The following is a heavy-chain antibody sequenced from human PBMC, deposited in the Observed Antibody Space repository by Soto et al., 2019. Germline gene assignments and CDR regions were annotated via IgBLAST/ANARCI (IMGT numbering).Heavy chain of an antibody. Sequence: ASVKVSCKAAGYIFTSYGISWVRQAPGQGLEWMGRISAYKGDTKYAQKLQGRVTMTTDTSTRTAYMELRSLRSDDTAVYYCARVAVAGTSQPPRGFDYWGQGTLVTVSS. V-gene: IGHV1-18*01. J-gene: IGHJ4*02. D-gene: IGHD6-19*01. CDR1: GYIFTSYG. CDR2: ISAYKGDT. CDR3: ARVAVAGTSQPPRGFDY.